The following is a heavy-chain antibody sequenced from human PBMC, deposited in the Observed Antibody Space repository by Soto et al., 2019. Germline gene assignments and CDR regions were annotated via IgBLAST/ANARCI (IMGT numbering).Heavy chain of an antibody. CDR2: IIPILGIA. Sequence: QVQLVQSGAEVKKPGSSVKVSCKASGGTFSSYTISWVRQAPGQGLEWMGRIIPILGIANYAQKFQGRVTITADKSTSTAYMELSSLRSEDTAVYYCARGRGILTGYYTTYFQHWGQGTLVTVSS. J-gene: IGHJ1*01. V-gene: IGHV1-69*02. D-gene: IGHD3-9*01. CDR1: GGTFSSYT. CDR3: ARGRGILTGYYTTYFQH.